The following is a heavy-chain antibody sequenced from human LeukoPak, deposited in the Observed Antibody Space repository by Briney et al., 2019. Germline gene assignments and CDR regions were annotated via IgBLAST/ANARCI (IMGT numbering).Heavy chain of an antibody. J-gene: IGHJ6*03. D-gene: IGHD1-26*01. CDR2: ISYDGSNK. CDR3: AKNRGAGSHYYYHMNA. Sequence: GGSLRLSCAASGFTFSSYAMHWVRQAPGKGLEWVAVISYDGSNKYYADSVKGRFTISRDNSKNTLYLQLNSLRVEDTAVYYCAKNRGAGSHYYYHMNAWGKGTTVTVSS. CDR1: GFTFSSYA. V-gene: IGHV3-30-3*02.